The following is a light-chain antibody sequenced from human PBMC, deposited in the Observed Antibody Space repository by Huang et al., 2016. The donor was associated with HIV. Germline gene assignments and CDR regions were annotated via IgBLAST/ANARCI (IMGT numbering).Light chain of an antibody. J-gene: IGKJ2*01. Sequence: DVELTQSPSSLSASVGDRITITCRASHNIINFLNWYQQIPGEAPRLLIYAASNLQSGVPSRFTCSGSGTDFALTISSLRPEDFVTYYCQQSHTLPHTFGQGTKLEI. V-gene: IGKV1-39*01. CDR2: AAS. CDR3: QQSHTLPHT. CDR1: HNIINF.